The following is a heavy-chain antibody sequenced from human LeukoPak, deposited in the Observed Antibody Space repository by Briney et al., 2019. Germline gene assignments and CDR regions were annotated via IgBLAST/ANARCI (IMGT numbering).Heavy chain of an antibody. CDR2: TYYRSKWYN. CDR3: ARVGYYDSSGYYRRYYFDY. Sequence: SQTLSLTCAISGDIVSSNSAAWNWIRQSPSRGLEWLVRTYYRSKWYNDYAVSVKSRITINPDTSKNQFSLQLNSVTPEDTAVYYCARVGYYDSSGYYRRYYFDYWGQGTLVTVSS. V-gene: IGHV6-1*01. CDR1: GDIVSSNSAA. J-gene: IGHJ4*02. D-gene: IGHD3-22*01.